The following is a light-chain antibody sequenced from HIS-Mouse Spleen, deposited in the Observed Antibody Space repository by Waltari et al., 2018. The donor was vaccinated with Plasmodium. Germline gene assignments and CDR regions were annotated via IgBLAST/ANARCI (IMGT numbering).Light chain of an antibody. CDR1: ALPQNY. V-gene: IGLV3-10*01. CDR2: EDS. Sequence: SYELTHPPSVSVSPGQTARITCSGDALPQNYPYLYQQKSGQAPVLVIYEDSKRPSGIPERFSGSSSGTMATLTISGAQVEDEADYYCYSTDSSGNHRVFGGGTKLTVL. J-gene: IGLJ3*02. CDR3: YSTDSSGNHRV.